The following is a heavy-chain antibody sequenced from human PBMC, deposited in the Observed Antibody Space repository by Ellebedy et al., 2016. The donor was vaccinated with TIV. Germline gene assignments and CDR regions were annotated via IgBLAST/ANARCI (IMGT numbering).Heavy chain of an antibody. CDR1: GGSISSGGYS. D-gene: IGHD2-15*01. CDR2: IYHSGST. V-gene: IGHV4-30-2*01. CDR3: ARYWGVVAAYYFDY. J-gene: IGHJ4*02. Sequence: MPSETLSLTCAVSGGSISSGGYSWSWIRQPPGKGLEWIGYIYHSGSTYYNPSLKSRVTISVDRSKNQFSLKLSSVTAADTAVYYCARYWGVVAAYYFDYWGQGTLVTVSS.